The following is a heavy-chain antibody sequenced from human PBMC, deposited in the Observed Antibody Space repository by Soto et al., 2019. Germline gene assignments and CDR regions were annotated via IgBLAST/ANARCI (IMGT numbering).Heavy chain of an antibody. CDR3: AKSDGRY. CDR2: IYYSGST. Sequence: SETLSLTCTVSGGSIGSYYGSWIRQPPGKGLEWIGYIYYSGSTNYNPSLRSRVTISVDTSKNQFSLKLSSVTAADTAVYYCAKSDGRYWGQGTLVTVSS. CDR1: GGSIGSYY. V-gene: IGHV4-59*01. J-gene: IGHJ4*02.